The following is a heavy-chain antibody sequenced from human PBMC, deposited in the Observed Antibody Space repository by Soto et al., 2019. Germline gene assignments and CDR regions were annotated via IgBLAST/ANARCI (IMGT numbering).Heavy chain of an antibody. CDR3: ARDTTVLAQENYYYYGMDV. J-gene: IGHJ6*02. CDR2: ISTYNGNT. Sequence: GASVKVSCKASGYTFTSYGISWVRQAPGQGLEWMGWISTYNGNTNYAQKLQGRVTMTTDTSTSTAYMELRSLRSDDTAVYYCARDTTVLAQENYYYYGMDVWGQGTTVTVSS. V-gene: IGHV1-18*01. D-gene: IGHD4-4*01. CDR1: GYTFTSYG.